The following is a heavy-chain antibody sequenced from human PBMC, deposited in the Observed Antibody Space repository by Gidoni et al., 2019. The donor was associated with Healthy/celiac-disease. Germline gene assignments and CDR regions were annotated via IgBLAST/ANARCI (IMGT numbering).Heavy chain of an antibody. CDR3: ARQELPNWFDP. V-gene: IGHV4-38-2*01. D-gene: IGHD1-7*01. J-gene: IGHJ5*02. Sequence: QVQLQESGPGLVKPSETLSLTCAVSGYSISSGYYWGWIRQPPGKGLEWIGSIYHSGSTYYNPSLKSRVTISVDTSKNQFALKLSAVTAADTAVYYCARQELPNWFDPWGQGTLVTVSS. CDR1: GYSISSGYY. CDR2: IYHSGST.